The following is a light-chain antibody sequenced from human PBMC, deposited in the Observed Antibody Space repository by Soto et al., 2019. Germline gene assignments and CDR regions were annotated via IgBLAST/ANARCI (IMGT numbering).Light chain of an antibody. CDR1: QSVSSN. V-gene: IGKV3-15*01. CDR3: QQYNNWSPVT. CDR2: GAS. J-gene: IGKJ5*01. Sequence: EIVMTQSPATLSVSPGERATLSCRASQSVSSNFAWYQQKPSQAPRLLIYGASTRATGIPARFSGSVSGTEFTLTISSLQSEDFAVYYCQQYNNWSPVTFGQGTRLEIK.